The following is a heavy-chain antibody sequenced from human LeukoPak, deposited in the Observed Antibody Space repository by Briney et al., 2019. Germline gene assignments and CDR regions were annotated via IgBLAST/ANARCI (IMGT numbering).Heavy chain of an antibody. J-gene: IGHJ5*02. CDR2: ISHSGET. D-gene: IGHD4-11*01. CDR1: GGSFSGYW. Sequence: SETLSLTCAVSGGSFSGYWWCWIRQSPGTGLEWIGGISHSGETNYNPSFESRVSISLDTSKNQFSLHLSSVTAADTAVYYCARTDYSLPWGQGTPVTVSS. CDR3: ARTDYSLP. V-gene: IGHV4-34*01.